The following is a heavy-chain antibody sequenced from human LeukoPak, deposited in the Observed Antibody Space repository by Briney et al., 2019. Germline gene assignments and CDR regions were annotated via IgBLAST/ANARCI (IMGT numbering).Heavy chain of an antibody. CDR3: ARGNYHAMDV. CDR1: GFTFSNYW. CDR2: IKGDGSST. V-gene: IGHV3-74*01. Sequence: GGSLRLSCAASGFTFSNYWMHWVRQTPWEGLVCVSLIKGDGSSTTYADSVKGRFTISRDNAKNTVYLQMNSLRAEDTAVYYCARGNYHAMDVWGQGTTVTVSS. J-gene: IGHJ6*02.